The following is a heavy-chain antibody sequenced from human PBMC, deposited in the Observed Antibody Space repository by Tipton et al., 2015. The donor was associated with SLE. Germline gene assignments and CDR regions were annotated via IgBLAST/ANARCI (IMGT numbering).Heavy chain of an antibody. V-gene: IGHV4-59*12. CDR1: GGSISSYY. CDR2: IYYSGST. Sequence: TLSLTCTVSGGSISSYYWSWIRQPPGKGLESIGYIYYSGSTYYNPSLKSRVTISVDTSKNQFSLKLSSVTAADTAVYYCARGGDWDYRLDYWGQGTLVTVSS. D-gene: IGHD1-7*01. J-gene: IGHJ4*02. CDR3: ARGGDWDYRLDY.